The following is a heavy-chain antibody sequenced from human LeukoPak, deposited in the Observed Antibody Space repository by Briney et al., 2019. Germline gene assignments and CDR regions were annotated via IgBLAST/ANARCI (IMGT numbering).Heavy chain of an antibody. CDR2: MYATGTT. CDR3: AKDEAWGRYKD. Sequence: SSETLSLTCTVSDTSINTYYWSWIRQPAGKGLEWIGHMYATGTTNYNPSLKSRVTMSIDTSKNQFSLKVRSVTAADTAVYYCAKDEAWGRYKDWGQGTLVTVSS. V-gene: IGHV4-4*07. CDR1: DTSINTYY. J-gene: IGHJ1*01. D-gene: IGHD3-16*01.